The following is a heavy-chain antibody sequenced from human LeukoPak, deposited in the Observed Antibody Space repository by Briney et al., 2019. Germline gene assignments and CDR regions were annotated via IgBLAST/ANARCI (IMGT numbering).Heavy chain of an antibody. Sequence: GASVKVSCKASGYTFTDYYMHWGRQAPGQGLEWMGWINPNSGGTNYAQKFQGRVTMTRDTSISTAYMELSRLTSDDTAVYYCARAANPQDCFDCWGQRTLVTVSS. CDR1: GYTFTDYY. J-gene: IGHJ4*02. D-gene: IGHD4/OR15-4a*01. CDR2: INPNSGGT. CDR3: ARAANPQDCFDC. V-gene: IGHV1-2*02.